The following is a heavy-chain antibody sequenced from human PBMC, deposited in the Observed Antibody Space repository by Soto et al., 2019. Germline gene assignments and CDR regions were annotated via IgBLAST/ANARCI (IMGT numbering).Heavy chain of an antibody. V-gene: IGHV4-31*03. J-gene: IGHJ4*02. D-gene: IGHD3-10*01. CDR3: ATYGSGSYKPTTFDY. Sequence: TLSLTCSVSGDSISRGGYYWSWIRQHPGKGLEWIGYIYYSGSTYYNPSLKSRVTISVDTSKNQFSLKLSSVTAADTAVYYCATYGSGSYKPTTFDYWGQGTLVTVSS. CDR2: IYYSGST. CDR1: GDSISRGGYY.